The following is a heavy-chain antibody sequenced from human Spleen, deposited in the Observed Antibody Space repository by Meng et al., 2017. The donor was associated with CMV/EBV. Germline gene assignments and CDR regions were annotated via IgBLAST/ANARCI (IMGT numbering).Heavy chain of an antibody. CDR2: ISSDRSSI. J-gene: IGHJ4*02. D-gene: IGHD2-15*01. CDR3: ASSEYCSTSRCYMYYFDF. Sequence: GGSLRLSCEVSGFTLSGYSMNWVRQAPGKGLEWVSSISSDRSSIYYADSVKGRFTMSGDNAKNSLYLQMNSLRAEDTAVYYCASSEYCSTSRCYMYYFDFWGQGTQVTVSS. CDR1: GFTLSGYS. V-gene: IGHV3-21*01.